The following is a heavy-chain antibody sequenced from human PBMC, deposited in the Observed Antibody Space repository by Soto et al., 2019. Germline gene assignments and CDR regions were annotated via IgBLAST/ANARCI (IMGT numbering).Heavy chain of an antibody. V-gene: IGHV3-33*06. CDR3: LKNRCGGDGYSTPYFDT. CDR1: GFTFSTYG. J-gene: IGHJ4*02. D-gene: IGHD2-21*02. Sequence: QVQLVESGGGVVQPGRSLRLSCAASGFTFSTYGIHWVRQAPGKGLDWLAVNWYDGRKKYYADSVQGRITISRDNSKKTGYLQSDNLRAEDTAVYYCLKNRCGGDGYSTPYFDTWGQGTLICGSS. CDR2: NWYDGRKK.